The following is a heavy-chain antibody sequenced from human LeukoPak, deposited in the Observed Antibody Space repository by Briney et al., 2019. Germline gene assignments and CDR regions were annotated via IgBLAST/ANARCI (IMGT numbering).Heavy chain of an antibody. Sequence: PGRSLRLSCAASGFSFRSYGMHWVRQAAGKGLEWVAGISDDGSNKYYADSVKGRFTISRDNSKNTLYLQMNSLRAEDTAVYYCARDFAATVVTPVQRDYWGQGTLVTVSS. V-gene: IGHV3-30*03. J-gene: IGHJ4*02. CDR3: ARDFAATVVTPVQRDY. CDR1: GFSFRSYG. D-gene: IGHD4-23*01. CDR2: ISDDGSNK.